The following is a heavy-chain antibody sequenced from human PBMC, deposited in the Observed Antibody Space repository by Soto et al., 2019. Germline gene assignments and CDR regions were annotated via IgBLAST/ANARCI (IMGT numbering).Heavy chain of an antibody. CDR3: ARGQRFSDWFDP. D-gene: IGHD3-3*01. J-gene: IGHJ5*02. CDR1: GGAIGSHY. CDR2: IYGSGST. Sequence: SETLSLTCTISGGAIGSHYWTWIRQPAGKGLEWIGRIYGSGSTKYNPSLQSRVTMSLDTSKNQFSLRLESVTAADTAVYYCARGQRFSDWFDPWGQGTLVTVSS. V-gene: IGHV4-4*07.